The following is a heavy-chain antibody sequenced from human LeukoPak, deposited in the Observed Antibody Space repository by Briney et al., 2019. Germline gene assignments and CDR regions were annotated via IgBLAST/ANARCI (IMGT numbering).Heavy chain of an antibody. CDR1: GFTFSNAW. CDR3: TTRASSSSWRVIGFGY. CDR2: IKSKTDGGTT. J-gene: IGHJ4*02. V-gene: IGHV3-15*01. D-gene: IGHD6-6*01. Sequence: PGGSLRLSCAASGFTFSNAWMSWVRQAPGKGLEWVGRIKSKTDGGTTDYAAPVKGRFTISRDDSKNTLYLQMNSLKTEDTAVYYCTTRASSSSWRVIGFGYWGQGTLVTVSS.